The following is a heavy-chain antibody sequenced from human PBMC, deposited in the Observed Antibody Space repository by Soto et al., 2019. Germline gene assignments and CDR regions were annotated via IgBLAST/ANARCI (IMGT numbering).Heavy chain of an antibody. D-gene: IGHD1-1*01. CDR2: IFPDDSDT. CDR3: ARGTTGSRYFDY. CDR1: GYIFTNYW. V-gene: IGHV5-51*01. Sequence: PGESLKISCKGSGYIFTNYWIGWVRQMPGQGLEWMGAIFPDDSDTRYSPSFQGQVTISADKSITTAYLQWSSLEASDSAMYYCARGTTGSRYFDYWGQGTLVTVSS. J-gene: IGHJ4*02.